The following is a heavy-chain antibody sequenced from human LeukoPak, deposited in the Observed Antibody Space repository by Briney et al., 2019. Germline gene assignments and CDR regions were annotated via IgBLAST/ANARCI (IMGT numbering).Heavy chain of an antibody. V-gene: IGHV4-31*03. CDR1: GGSSSSGGYY. D-gene: IGHD3-10*01. CDR3: ARVVRGVIGPYYFDY. CDR2: IYYTGST. J-gene: IGHJ4*02. Sequence: SETLSLTCSVSGGSSSSGGYYWSWIRQHPGKGLEWIGYIYYTGSTYYNPSLKSRVTISVDTSKSQFSLKLSSVTAADTAVYYCARVVRGVIGPYYFDYWGQGTLVTVSS.